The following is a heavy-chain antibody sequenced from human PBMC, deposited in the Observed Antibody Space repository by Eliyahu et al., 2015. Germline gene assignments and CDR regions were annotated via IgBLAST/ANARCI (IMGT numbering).Heavy chain of an antibody. V-gene: IGHV6-1*01. Sequence: VQLQQSGPGLVKPSQTLXXTCAISGXSVXSNSAAWNWIRQSPSRGLEWLGRTYYRSKWSNDYAVSVKSRMTINADTSKNQFSLQLNSVTPEDTGVYYCVREQAAGALLDQFDSWGQGTLVTVSS. CDR3: VREQAAGALLDQFDS. CDR2: TYYRSKWSN. J-gene: IGHJ4*02. D-gene: IGHD6-13*01. CDR1: GXSVXSNSAA.